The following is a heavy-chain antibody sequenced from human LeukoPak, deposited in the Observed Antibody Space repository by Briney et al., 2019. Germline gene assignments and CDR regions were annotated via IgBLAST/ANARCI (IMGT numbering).Heavy chain of an antibody. CDR1: EFTFIDYD. CDR3: ARGGIQVSGIDEFDY. J-gene: IGHJ4*02. Sequence: PGGSLRLSCAASEFTFIDYDMHWVRQVIGKGLEWVSAIGIRGDTHYSGSAKGRFTISRENAESSLYLQMNSLRAEDTAVYYCARGGIQVSGIDEFDYWGQGTLVTVSS. D-gene: IGHD6-19*01. CDR2: IGIRGDT. V-gene: IGHV3-13*01.